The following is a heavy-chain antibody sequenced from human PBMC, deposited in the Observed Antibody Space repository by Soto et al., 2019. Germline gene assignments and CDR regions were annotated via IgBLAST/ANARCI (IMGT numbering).Heavy chain of an antibody. Sequence: EVQLVESGGGLVKPGGSLKLSCAASGITFSGSAMHWVRQASGKGLEWVGRIRSKANSYATAYVASVKGRFTISRDDSKNTAYLQMNSLKTEDTAVYYCTRRFSDGYNFDYWGQGTLVTVSS. CDR3: TRRFSDGYNFDY. CDR2: IRSKANSYAT. CDR1: GITFSGSA. J-gene: IGHJ4*02. D-gene: IGHD5-12*01. V-gene: IGHV3-73*01.